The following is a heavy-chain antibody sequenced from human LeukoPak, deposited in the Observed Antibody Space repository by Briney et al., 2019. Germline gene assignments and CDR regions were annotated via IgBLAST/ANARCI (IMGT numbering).Heavy chain of an antibody. J-gene: IGHJ4*02. D-gene: IGHD2-2*01. Sequence: ASVKVSCKVSGYTLTELSMHWVRQAPGKGLEWMGGFDPEDGETIYAQKFQGRVTMTEGTSTDTAYMELSSLRSEDTAVYYCATSYQLLEYFDYWGQGTLVTVSS. V-gene: IGHV1-24*01. CDR1: GYTLTELS. CDR2: FDPEDGET. CDR3: ATSYQLLEYFDY.